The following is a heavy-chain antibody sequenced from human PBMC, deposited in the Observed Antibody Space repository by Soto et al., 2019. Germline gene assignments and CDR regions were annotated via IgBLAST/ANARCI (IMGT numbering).Heavy chain of an antibody. CDR1: GYTFTSYG. CDR2: ISAYNGNT. J-gene: IGHJ6*03. CDR3: ARLTMARGVIMLDYYYYMDV. D-gene: IGHD3-10*01. Sequence: ASVKVSFKASGYTFTSYGISWVRQAPGQGLEWMGWISAYNGNTNYAQKLQGRVTMTTDTSTSTAYMELRSLRSDDTAVYYCARLTMARGVIMLDYYYYMDVWGKGTTVTVSS. V-gene: IGHV1-18*01.